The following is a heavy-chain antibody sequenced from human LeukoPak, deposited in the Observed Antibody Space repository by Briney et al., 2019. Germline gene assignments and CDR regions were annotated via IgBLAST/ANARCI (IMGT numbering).Heavy chain of an antibody. CDR2: IIPILGIA. J-gene: IGHJ4*02. CDR3: ASMDYDTSGSNKGFDY. Sequence: ASVKVSCKASGGTFSSYAISRVRQAPGQGLEGMGRIIPILGIANYAQKFQGRGTITADKSTSTAYMELSSLRTEDTAVYYCASMDYDTSGSNKGFDYWGQGTLVTVSS. D-gene: IGHD3-22*01. V-gene: IGHV1-69*04. CDR1: GGTFSSYA.